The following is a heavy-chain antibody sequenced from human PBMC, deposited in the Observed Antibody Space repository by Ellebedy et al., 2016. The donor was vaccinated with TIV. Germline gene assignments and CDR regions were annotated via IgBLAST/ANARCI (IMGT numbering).Heavy chain of an antibody. D-gene: IGHD2-2*01. CDR1: GFTFSDYY. J-gene: IGHJ4*02. Sequence: ESLKISXAASGFTFSDYYWSWIRQPPGKGLEWIGEINHSGSTNYNPSLKSRVTISVDTSKNQFSLKLSSVTAADTAVYYCARDQVYCSSTSCHRRFDYWGQGTLVTVSS. V-gene: IGHV4-34*01. CDR2: INHSGST. CDR3: ARDQVYCSSTSCHRRFDY.